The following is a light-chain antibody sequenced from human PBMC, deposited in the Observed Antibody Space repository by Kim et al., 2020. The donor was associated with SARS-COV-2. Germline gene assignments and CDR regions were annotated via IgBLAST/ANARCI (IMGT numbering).Light chain of an antibody. Sequence: SPGESGTPSCRASQRVTSTYLAWYQQRPGQAPRLLISDVSSRATGIPDRFSGNGSGTDFTLTISRLEPEDFVMYYCQQYGDSPKTFGQGTKVDIK. CDR3: QQYGDSPKT. J-gene: IGKJ1*01. CDR2: DVS. V-gene: IGKV3-20*01. CDR1: QRVTSTY.